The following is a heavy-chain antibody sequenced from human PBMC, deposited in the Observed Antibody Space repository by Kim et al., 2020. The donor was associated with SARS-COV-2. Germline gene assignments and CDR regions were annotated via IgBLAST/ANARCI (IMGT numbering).Heavy chain of an antibody. V-gene: IGHV1-18*01. CDR1: GYTFTSYG. CDR2: ISAYNGNT. Sequence: ASVKVSCKASGYTFTSYGISWVRQAPGQGLEWMGWISAYNGNTNYAQKLQGRVTMTTDTSTSTAYMELRSLRSDDTAVYYCARVLMITFGGVIVPFDYWGQGTLVTVSS. J-gene: IGHJ4*02. CDR3: ARVLMITFGGVIVPFDY. D-gene: IGHD3-16*02.